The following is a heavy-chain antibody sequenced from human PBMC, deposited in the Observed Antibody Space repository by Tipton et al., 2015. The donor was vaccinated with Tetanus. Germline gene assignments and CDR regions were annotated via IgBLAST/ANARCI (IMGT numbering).Heavy chain of an antibody. V-gene: IGHV4-61*01. CDR3: ARGTGDY. J-gene: IGHJ4*02. Sequence: PGLVKPSETLSLTCTVSGGSVRSGSYYWNWIRQPPGKGLEWIGYISYSGSTNYNPSLKSRVTISVDTSKNQFSLKLSSVTAADTDVYYCARGTGDYWGQGTLVTVSS. CDR2: ISYSGST. CDR1: GGSVRSGSYY. D-gene: IGHD1-14*01.